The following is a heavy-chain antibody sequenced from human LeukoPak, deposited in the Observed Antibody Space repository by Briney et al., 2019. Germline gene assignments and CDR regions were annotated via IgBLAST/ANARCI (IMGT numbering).Heavy chain of an antibody. Sequence: GGSLRLSCAASGFTFSSYGMSWVRQAPGKGLEWVSAISGSGGSTYYADSVKGRFTISRDNSKNTLYLQMNSLRAEDTAVYYCAKGYCSGGSCSEFDYWGQGTLVTVSS. D-gene: IGHD2-15*01. CDR2: ISGSGGST. V-gene: IGHV3-23*01. CDR3: AKGYCSGGSCSEFDY. J-gene: IGHJ4*02. CDR1: GFTFSSYG.